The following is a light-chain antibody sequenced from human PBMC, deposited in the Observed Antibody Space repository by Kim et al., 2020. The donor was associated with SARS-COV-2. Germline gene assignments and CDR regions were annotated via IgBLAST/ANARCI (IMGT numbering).Light chain of an antibody. V-gene: IGLV2-8*01. CDR2: EVS. CDR1: SSDVGGYNY. J-gene: IGLJ1*01. Sequence: GQSATISCTGTSSDVGGYNYVSWYQQHPGKAPKLMIYEVSKRPSGVPDRFSGSKSGNTASLTVSGLQAEDEADYYCSSYAGSNNFVFGTGTKVTVL. CDR3: SSYAGSNNFV.